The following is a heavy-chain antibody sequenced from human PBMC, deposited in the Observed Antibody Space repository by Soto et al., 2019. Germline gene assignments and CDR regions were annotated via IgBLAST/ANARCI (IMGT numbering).Heavy chain of an antibody. D-gene: IGHD3-22*01. CDR1: GYTFTSYA. CDR2: INAGNGNT. V-gene: IGHV1-3*01. J-gene: IGHJ4*02. Sequence: SVKDSCKASGYTFTSYAMHWVRQAPVQRLEWMGWINAGNGNTKYSQKFQGRVTITRDTSASTAYMELSSLRSEDTAVYYCARVAPYYYDSSGYYYGTIFDYWGQGTLVTVSS. CDR3: ARVAPYYYDSSGYYYGTIFDY.